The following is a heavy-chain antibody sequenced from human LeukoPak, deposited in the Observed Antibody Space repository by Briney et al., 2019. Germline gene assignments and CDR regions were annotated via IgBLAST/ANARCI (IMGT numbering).Heavy chain of an antibody. V-gene: IGHV4-59*01. Sequence: SETLSLTCSVSGGSTSGSYWSWIRQSPGKGLQWIGYIYYSGSTNYNPSLKSRVTISVDTSKNQFSLKLSSVTAADTAVYYCASGVSGSYRGDYYYGMDVWGQGTTVTVSS. J-gene: IGHJ6*02. CDR2: IYYSGST. D-gene: IGHD3-10*01. CDR3: ASGVSGSYRGDYYYGMDV. CDR1: GGSTSGSY.